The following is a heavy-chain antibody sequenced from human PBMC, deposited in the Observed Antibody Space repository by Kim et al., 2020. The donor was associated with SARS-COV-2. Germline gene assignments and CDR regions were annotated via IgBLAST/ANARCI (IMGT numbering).Heavy chain of an antibody. V-gene: IGHV3-21*01. Sequence: SVKGRFTISRDNAKNSLYLQMNSLRAEDTAVYYCARDLARLGYRPNGMDVWGQGTTVTVSS. J-gene: IGHJ6*02. CDR3: ARDLARLGYRPNGMDV. D-gene: IGHD5-18*01.